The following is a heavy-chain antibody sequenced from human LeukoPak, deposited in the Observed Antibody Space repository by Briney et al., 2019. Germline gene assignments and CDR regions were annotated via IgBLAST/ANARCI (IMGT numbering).Heavy chain of an antibody. CDR1: GDSISSYY. D-gene: IGHD2-21*01. V-gene: IGHV4-59*01. J-gene: IGHJ4*02. CDR3: ARGSATIPDY. CDR2: IYYSGST. Sequence: SETLSLTCTVSGDSISSYYWSWIRQPPGKGLEWIGYIYYSGSTNYNPSLKSRVTISVDTSKNQFSLKLSSVTAADTAVYYCARGSATIPDYWGQGTLVTVSS.